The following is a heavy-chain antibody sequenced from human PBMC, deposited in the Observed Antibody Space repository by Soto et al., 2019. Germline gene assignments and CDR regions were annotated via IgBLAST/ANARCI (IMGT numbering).Heavy chain of an antibody. Sequence: EVQLLESGGGLVQPGGSLRLSCAASGFTFSSYGMTWVRQAPGKGLEWVSFSSATGAGTYYADSVKGRFTISRDNSKSTVYLRMASRRADGTAVYYCAKDRRAGGNYGFYSDFWGQGALVIVSS. V-gene: IGHV3-23*01. D-gene: IGHD1-7*01. J-gene: IGHJ4*02. CDR1: GFTFSSYG. CDR2: SSATGAGT. CDR3: AKDRRAGGNYGFYSDF.